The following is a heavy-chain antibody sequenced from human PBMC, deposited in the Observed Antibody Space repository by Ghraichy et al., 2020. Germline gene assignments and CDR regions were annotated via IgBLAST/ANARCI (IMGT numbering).Heavy chain of an antibody. CDR1: GFTFSTYS. CDR3: GRHVDTSMVSRWFDP. V-gene: IGHV3-21*05. CDR2: ISSSSGDI. Sequence: LSLTCAASGFTFSTYSMNWVRQAPGKGLEWISYISSSSGDIYYADSVKGRFTISRDNAKNSLSLQMNSLRSEDTAVYYFGRHVDTSMVSRWFDPWGQGTLVTVSS. D-gene: IGHD5-18*01. J-gene: IGHJ5*02.